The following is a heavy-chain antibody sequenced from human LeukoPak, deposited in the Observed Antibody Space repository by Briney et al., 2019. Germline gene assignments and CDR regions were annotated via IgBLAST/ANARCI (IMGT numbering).Heavy chain of an antibody. J-gene: IGHJ4*02. Sequence: SETLSLTCTVSGGSISSGGYYWSWIRQHPGKGLGWIGYIYYSGSTYYNPSLKSRVTISVDTSKNQFSLKLSSVTAADTAVYYCASEVDTSYYFDYWGQGTLVTVSS. CDR1: GGSISSGGYY. CDR2: IYYSGST. CDR3: ASEVDTSYYFDY. V-gene: IGHV4-31*03. D-gene: IGHD5-18*01.